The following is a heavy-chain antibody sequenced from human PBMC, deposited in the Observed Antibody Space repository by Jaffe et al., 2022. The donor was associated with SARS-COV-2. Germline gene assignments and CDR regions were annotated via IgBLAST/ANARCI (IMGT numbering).Heavy chain of an antibody. Sequence: EVQLLESGGGLVQPGGSLRLSCAASGFTFSSFGMSWVRQGPGKGLEWVSTLSGSGDSTYFVDSVKGRFTISRDNSRNTLYLQMDSLRAEDTAVYYCAKGGSRYTSSSNLDCWGQGTLVTVSS. V-gene: IGHV3-23*01. J-gene: IGHJ4*02. D-gene: IGHD6-6*01. CDR3: AKGGSRYTSSSNLDC. CDR1: GFTFSSFG. CDR2: LSGSGDST.